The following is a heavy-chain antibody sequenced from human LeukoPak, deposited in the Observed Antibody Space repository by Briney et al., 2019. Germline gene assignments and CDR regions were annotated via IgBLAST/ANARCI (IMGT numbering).Heavy chain of an antibody. J-gene: IGHJ4*02. Sequence: GASVKVSCKASGYTFTSYYMHWVRQAPGQGLEWMGIINPSGGSTSYAQKFQGRVTMTRDTSTSTVYMELSSLRSEDTAVYYCARHRGRGEYSYYFDYWGQGTLVTVSS. V-gene: IGHV1-46*01. CDR2: INPSGGST. CDR1: GYTFTSYY. CDR3: ARHRGRGEYSYYFDY. D-gene: IGHD3-16*01.